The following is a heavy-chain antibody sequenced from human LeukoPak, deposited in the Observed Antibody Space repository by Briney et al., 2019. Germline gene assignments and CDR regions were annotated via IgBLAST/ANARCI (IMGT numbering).Heavy chain of an antibody. CDR3: AKRSYAMIVSDY. CDR2: ISGSGDST. Sequence: GSLRLSCAASGFTFSSYAMTWVRQAPGKGLEWVSGISGSGDSTYYADSVKGRFTISRDNSKNTLYLQVNSLRAEDTAVYYCAKRSYAMIVSDYWGQGTLVTVSS. CDR1: GFTFSSYA. J-gene: IGHJ4*02. V-gene: IGHV3-23*01. D-gene: IGHD3-22*01.